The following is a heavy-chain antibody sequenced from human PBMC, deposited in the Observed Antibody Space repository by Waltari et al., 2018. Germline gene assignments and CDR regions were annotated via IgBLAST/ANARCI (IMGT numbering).Heavy chain of an antibody. CDR2: IIPIFGTA. D-gene: IGHD1-26*01. CDR1: GGTFSSYA. Sequence: QVQLVQSGAEVKKPGSSVKVSCKASGGTFSSYAISWVRQAPGQGLEWMGGIIPIFGTANYAQKFQGRVTITANKSTSTAYMELSILRSEDTAVYYCARDLLWESDRLYFDYWGQGTLVTVSS. CDR3: ARDLLWESDRLYFDY. J-gene: IGHJ4*02. V-gene: IGHV1-69*14.